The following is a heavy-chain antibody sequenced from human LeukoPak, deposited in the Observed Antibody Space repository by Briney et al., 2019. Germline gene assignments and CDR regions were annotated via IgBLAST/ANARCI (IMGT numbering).Heavy chain of an antibody. Sequence: GGSLRLSCAASGFTFSSYSMNWVRQAPGKGLEWVSSISSSSSYIYYADSVKGRFTISRDNSKNTLYLQMNSLRAEDTAVYYCAASSGPPRYWGQGTLVTVSS. J-gene: IGHJ4*02. V-gene: IGHV3-21*01. CDR3: AASSGPPRY. CDR1: GFTFSSYS. D-gene: IGHD6-25*01. CDR2: ISSSSSYI.